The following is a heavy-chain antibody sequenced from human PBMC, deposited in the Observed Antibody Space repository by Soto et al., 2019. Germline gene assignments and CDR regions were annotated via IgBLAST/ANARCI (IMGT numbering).Heavy chain of an antibody. D-gene: IGHD3-22*01. J-gene: IGHJ4*02. CDR1: GFTFSSYA. CDR2: ISGSGGST. CDR3: AKVRDSSGYSYYFDY. V-gene: IGHV3-23*01. Sequence: EVQLLESGGGLVQPGGSLRLSCAASGFTFSSYAMSWVRQAPGKGLEWVSAISGSGGSTYYADSVKGRFTISRDNSKNTLDLQMNSLRAEDTAVYYCAKVRDSSGYSYYFDYWGQGTLVTVSS.